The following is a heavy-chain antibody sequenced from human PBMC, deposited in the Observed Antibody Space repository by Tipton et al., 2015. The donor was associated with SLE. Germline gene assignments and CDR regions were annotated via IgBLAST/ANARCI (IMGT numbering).Heavy chain of an antibody. V-gene: IGHV4-59*11. CDR1: GGSISGHY. CDR2: IFDSGST. D-gene: IGHD6-19*01. Sequence: LRLSCTVSGGSISGHYWSWIRQPPGKGLEWIGYIFDSGSTNYNPSLQSRVTISVDTSKNQFSLQLSSVTAADTAVYHCARGERYASDWSDGQSYYFDFWGQGSLVTVSS. J-gene: IGHJ4*02. CDR3: ARGERYASDWSDGQSYYFDF.